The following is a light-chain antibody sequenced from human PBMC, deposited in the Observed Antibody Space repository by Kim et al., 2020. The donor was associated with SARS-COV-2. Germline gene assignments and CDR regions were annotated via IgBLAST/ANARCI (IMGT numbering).Light chain of an antibody. CDR3: QQLNTYPWT. CDR1: QDIANS. CDR2: AAS. Sequence: ASIGDRVTITCRASQDIANSLAWYQQKPGKAPKLLIFAASTLQSGVPSRFSGSGSGTEFTLTVSSLQPEDFAIYYCQQLNTYPWTFGQGTKVDIK. J-gene: IGKJ1*01. V-gene: IGKV1-9*01.